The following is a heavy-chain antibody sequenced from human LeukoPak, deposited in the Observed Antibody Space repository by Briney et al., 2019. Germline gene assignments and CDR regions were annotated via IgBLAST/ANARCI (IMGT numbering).Heavy chain of an antibody. D-gene: IGHD1-14*01. CDR1: GGSFSGYY. Sequence: PSETLSLTCAAYGGSFSGYYWSWIRQPPGKGLEWIGEINHSGSTNYNPSLMSRVTISVDTSRNQFSLKLSSVTAADTAVYYCARGRRYYFDYWGQGTLVTVSS. CDR2: INHSGST. V-gene: IGHV4-34*01. J-gene: IGHJ4*02. CDR3: ARGRRYYFDY.